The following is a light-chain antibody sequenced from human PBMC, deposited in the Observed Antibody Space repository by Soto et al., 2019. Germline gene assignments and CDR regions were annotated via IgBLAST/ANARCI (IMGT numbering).Light chain of an antibody. CDR3: QTHDSSLSSYV. Sequence: QSVLTQLPSVSGAPGQRVTISCTGSRSNIGAGYDVHWYQQLPGTGPKLLIYGNDNRPSGVPDRFSGSKSGTSASLAITGLQAEDEANYYCQTHDSSLSSYVFGTGTKVTVL. V-gene: IGLV1-40*01. J-gene: IGLJ1*01. CDR2: GND. CDR1: RSNIGAGYD.